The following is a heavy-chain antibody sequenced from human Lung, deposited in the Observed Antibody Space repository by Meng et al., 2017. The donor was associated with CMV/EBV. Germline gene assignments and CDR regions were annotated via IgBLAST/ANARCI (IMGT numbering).Heavy chain of an antibody. Sequence: QVQLHESGPGLGKPSGSLSRAGTFPGGSISSSYWSWTRQPPGKGLEWIGYIYYSGSTNYNPSLKSRVTISVETSKNQFSLKLSSVTAADTAVYYCAREEGIGGFDPWGQGTLVTVSS. V-gene: IGHV4-59*01. CDR1: GGSISSSY. D-gene: IGHD3-10*01. J-gene: IGHJ5*02. CDR2: IYYSGST. CDR3: AREEGIGGFDP.